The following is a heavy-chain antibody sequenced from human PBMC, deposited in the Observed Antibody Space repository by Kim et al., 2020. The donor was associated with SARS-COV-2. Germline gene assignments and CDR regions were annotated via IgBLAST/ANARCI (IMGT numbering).Heavy chain of an antibody. CDR3: AKDSYSSSYIDY. J-gene: IGHJ4*02. D-gene: IGHD6-6*01. Sequence: GYAGSVKGRFTISRDNAKNSLYLQMNRLRAEDTALYYCAKDSYSSSYIDYWGQGTLVTVSS. V-gene: IGHV3-9*01.